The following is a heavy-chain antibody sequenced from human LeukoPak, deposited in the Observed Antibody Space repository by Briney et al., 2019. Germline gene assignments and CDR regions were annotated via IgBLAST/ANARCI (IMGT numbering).Heavy chain of an antibody. CDR2: IIPIFGTA. CDR3: ARAYSSGWYSTSHFDY. Sequence: SMKVSCKASGGTFSSYAISWVRQAPGQGLEWMGGIIPIFGTANYAQKFQGRVTITADESTSTAYMELSSLRSEDTAVYYCARAYSSGWYSTSHFDYWGQGTLVTVSS. CDR1: GGTFSSYA. J-gene: IGHJ4*02. D-gene: IGHD6-19*01. V-gene: IGHV1-69*13.